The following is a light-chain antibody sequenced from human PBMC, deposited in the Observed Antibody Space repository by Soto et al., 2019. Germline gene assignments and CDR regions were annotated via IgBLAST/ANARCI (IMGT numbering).Light chain of an antibody. J-gene: IGKJ3*01. CDR1: QNVTINF. CDR2: GAS. V-gene: IGKV3-20*01. Sequence: EFVLTQSPGTLSLSPGERATLSCRASQNVTINFLAWYQQRPGQAPRLLIYGASGRAAGIPDRFSGSGSGRYFTLTISSLEPEDFAMYYCQHYGNSPPMFTFGPGTKVDIK. CDR3: QHYGNSPPMFT.